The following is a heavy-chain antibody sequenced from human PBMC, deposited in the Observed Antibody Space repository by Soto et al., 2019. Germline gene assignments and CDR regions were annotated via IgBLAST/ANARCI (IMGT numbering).Heavy chain of an antibody. CDR3: ARDILLWFGELPPRAHDAFDI. V-gene: IGHV4-31*03. D-gene: IGHD3-10*01. J-gene: IGHJ3*02. CDR2: INYSGST. Sequence: QVQLQESGPGLVKPSQTLSLTCTVSGGSISSGGYFWSWIRQHPGKGLEWIGDINYSGSTYSNPSLKSRVTITVATSKNQFSLKLSTVTAAATAVYYCARDILLWFGELPPRAHDAFDIWGQGTMVTVSS. CDR1: GGSISSGGYF.